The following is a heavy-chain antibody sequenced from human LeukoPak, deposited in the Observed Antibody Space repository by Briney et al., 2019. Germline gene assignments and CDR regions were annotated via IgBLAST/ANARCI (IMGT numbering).Heavy chain of an antibody. J-gene: IGHJ4*02. CDR2: ISSSSSYI. CDR3: ATGNDFWSGYPADFDY. D-gene: IGHD3-3*01. CDR1: GFTFSSYS. V-gene: IGHV3-21*01. Sequence: GGSLRLSCAASGFTFSSYSMNWVRQAPGKGLEWVSSISSSSSYIYYADSVKGRFTISRDNAKNSLYLQMNSLRAEDTAVYYRATGNDFWSGYPADFDYWGQGTLVTVSS.